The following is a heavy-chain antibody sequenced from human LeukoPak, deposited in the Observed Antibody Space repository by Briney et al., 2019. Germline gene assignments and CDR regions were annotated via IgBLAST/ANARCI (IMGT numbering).Heavy chain of an antibody. CDR1: GLTVGSNY. V-gene: IGHV3-66*02. Sequence: GGSLRLSCAASGLTVGSNYMSWVRQAPGKGLEWVSVIYSGGSTYYADSVKGRFTISRDNSKNTLYLQMNSLRAEDTAVYYCARDHRYCSSTSCYVYFDYWGQGTLVTVSS. J-gene: IGHJ4*02. D-gene: IGHD2-2*01. CDR2: IYSGGST. CDR3: ARDHRYCSSTSCYVYFDY.